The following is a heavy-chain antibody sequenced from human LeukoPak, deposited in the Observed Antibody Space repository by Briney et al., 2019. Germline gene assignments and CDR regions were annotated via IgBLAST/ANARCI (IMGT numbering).Heavy chain of an antibody. D-gene: IGHD6-13*01. CDR2: ISYDGSNE. J-gene: IGHJ4*02. CDR1: GFTFGSYA. Sequence: QPGRSLRLSCAASGFTFGSYAMHWVRQAPGKGLEWVAIISYDGSNEYYADSVKGRFTISRDNSKNTLFLQMSSLRAEDKAVYYCVRGGGSSWATPDYWGQGTLVTVSS. V-gene: IGHV3-30*14. CDR3: VRGGGSSWATPDY.